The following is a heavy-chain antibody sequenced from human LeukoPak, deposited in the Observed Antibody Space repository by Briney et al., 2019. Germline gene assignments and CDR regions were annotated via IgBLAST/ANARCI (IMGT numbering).Heavy chain of an antibody. CDR3: AKEYVIAVAGTVAFDY. CDR1: GFTVSSNY. V-gene: IGHV3-53*01. D-gene: IGHD6-19*01. Sequence: GGSLRLSCAASGFTVSSNYMSWVRQAPGKGLEWVSVIYSGGSTYYADSVKGRFTISRDNSKNTLYLQMNSLRAEDTAIYYCAKEYVIAVAGTVAFDYWGQGTLVTVSS. CDR2: IYSGGST. J-gene: IGHJ4*02.